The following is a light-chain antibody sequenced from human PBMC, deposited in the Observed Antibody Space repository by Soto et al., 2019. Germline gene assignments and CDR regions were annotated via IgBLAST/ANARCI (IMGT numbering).Light chain of an antibody. CDR3: QQYDNLPLT. J-gene: IGKJ4*01. CDR2: DAS. Sequence: DTQMTQSPSSLSASVGDRVTITCQASHDIRNYLNWYQQKPGQAPNLLIHDASRLQAGVPSRFSGSGSGTDFILTITSLQPDDIATYYCQQYDNLPLTFGGGTKVDIK. CDR1: HDIRNY. V-gene: IGKV1-33*01.